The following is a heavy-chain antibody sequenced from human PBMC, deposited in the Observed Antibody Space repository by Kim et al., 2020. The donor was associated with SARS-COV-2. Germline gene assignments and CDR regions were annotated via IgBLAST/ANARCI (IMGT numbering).Heavy chain of an antibody. CDR1: GFTFSSYA. Sequence: GGSLRLSCAASGFTFSSYAMSWVRQAPGKGLEWVSAISGSGGSTYYADSVKGRFTISRDNSKNTLYLQMNSLRAEDTAVYYCAKGNGDAEDYYYGMDVWGQGTTVTVSS. D-gene: IGHD4-17*01. CDR3: AKGNGDAEDYYYGMDV. CDR2: ISGSGGST. V-gene: IGHV3-23*01. J-gene: IGHJ6*02.